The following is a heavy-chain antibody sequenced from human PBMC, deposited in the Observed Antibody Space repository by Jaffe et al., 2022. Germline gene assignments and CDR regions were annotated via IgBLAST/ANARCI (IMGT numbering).Heavy chain of an antibody. CDR2: IKQDGSEK. V-gene: IGHV3-7*05. Sequence: EVQLVESGGGLVQPGGSLRLSCAASGFTFSSYWMSWVRQAPGKGLEWVANIKQDGSEKYYVDSVKGRFTISRDNAKNSLYLQMNSLRAEDTAVYYCAREPGIAVAGMVVGAFDIWGQGTMVTVSS. CDR1: GFTFSSYW. CDR3: AREPGIAVAGMVVGAFDI. J-gene: IGHJ3*02. D-gene: IGHD6-19*01.